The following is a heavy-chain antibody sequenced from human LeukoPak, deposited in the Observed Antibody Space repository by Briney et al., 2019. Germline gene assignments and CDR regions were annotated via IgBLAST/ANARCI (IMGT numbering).Heavy chain of an antibody. CDR1: GGSISSYY. J-gene: IGHJ4*02. Sequence: SETLSLTCTVSGGSISSYYRSWIRQPPGKGLEWIGYIYYSGSTNYNPSLKSRVTISVDTSKNQFSLKLSSVTAADTAVYYCARGPGRRYLDYWGQGTLVTVSS. V-gene: IGHV4-59*01. CDR2: IYYSGST. CDR3: ARGPGRRYLDY.